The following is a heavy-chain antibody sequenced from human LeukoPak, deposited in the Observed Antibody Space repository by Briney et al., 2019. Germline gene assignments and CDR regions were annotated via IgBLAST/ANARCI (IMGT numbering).Heavy chain of an antibody. J-gene: IGHJ4*02. Sequence: GGSLRLSCAASGSTFSSYGMHWVRQAPGKGLEWVAIISYDETYKYYADSVKGRFTISRDNSKNTLYLQMNSLRAEDTAVYYCAKDPEMATAAGDYWGQGTLVTVSS. CDR2: ISYDETYK. V-gene: IGHV3-30*18. CDR1: GSTFSSYG. CDR3: AKDPEMATAAGDY. D-gene: IGHD5-24*01.